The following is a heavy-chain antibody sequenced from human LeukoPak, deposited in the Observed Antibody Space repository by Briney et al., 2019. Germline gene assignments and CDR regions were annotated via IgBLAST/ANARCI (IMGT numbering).Heavy chain of an antibody. D-gene: IGHD3-22*01. CDR1: GGSISSYY. J-gene: IGHJ3*02. Sequence: SETLSLTCTVSGGSISSYYWSWIRQPPGKGLEWIGYIYYSGNTNYNPSLKSRVTISVDTSKNQFSLNLSSVTTADTAVYYCAREKTAYYYDSSGFSEGAFDIWGQGTMVTVSS. V-gene: IGHV4-59*12. CDR2: IYYSGNT. CDR3: AREKTAYYYDSSGFSEGAFDI.